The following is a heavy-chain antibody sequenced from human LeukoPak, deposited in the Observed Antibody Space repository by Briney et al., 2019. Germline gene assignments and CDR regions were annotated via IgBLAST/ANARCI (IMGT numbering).Heavy chain of an antibody. J-gene: IGHJ6*03. CDR1: GGSISSGSYY. Sequence: SQTLSHTCTVSGGSISSGSYYWSWIRQPAGKGLEWIGRIYTSGSTNYNPSLKSRVTISVDTSKNQFSLKLSSVTAADTAVYYCARAGMVYAGYYYYYYMDVWGKGTTVTVSS. CDR3: ARAGMVYAGYYYYYYMDV. V-gene: IGHV4-61*02. D-gene: IGHD2-8*01. CDR2: IYTSGST.